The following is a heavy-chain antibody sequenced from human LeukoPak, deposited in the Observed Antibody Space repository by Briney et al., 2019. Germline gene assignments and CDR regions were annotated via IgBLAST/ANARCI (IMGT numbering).Heavy chain of an antibody. D-gene: IGHD3-10*01. CDR2: ISWDGGST. CDR3: ARQAREHSSYYGAPFDF. J-gene: IGHJ3*01. V-gene: IGHV3-43*01. Sequence: GGSLRLSCAASGFTFDDYTMHWVRQAPGKGLEWVSLISWDGGSTYYADSVKGRFTISRDNSKNSLYLQMNSLRTEDTALYYCARQAREHSSYYGAPFDFWGQGTMVTVSS. CDR1: GFTFDDYT.